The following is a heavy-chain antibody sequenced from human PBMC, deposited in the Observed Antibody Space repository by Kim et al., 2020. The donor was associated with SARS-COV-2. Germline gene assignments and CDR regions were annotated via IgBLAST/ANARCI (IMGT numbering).Heavy chain of an antibody. D-gene: IGHD2-15*01. CDR2: GSEK. V-gene: IGHV3-7*01. CDR3: VRGGFGLDY. Sequence: GSEKYYVASVKGRVTISRDDATNFVYLQMNSLRVEDTAVYYCVRGGFGLDYWGQGTLVTVSS. J-gene: IGHJ4*02.